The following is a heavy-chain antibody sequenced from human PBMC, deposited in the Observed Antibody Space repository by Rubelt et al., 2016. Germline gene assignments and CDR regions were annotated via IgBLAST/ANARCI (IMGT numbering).Heavy chain of an antibody. CDR1: GGTISRYY. Sequence: QVQLQESGPGLVKPSETLSLTCTVSGGTISRYYWSWIRQPPGNRLEWIGFIYYSGSTNYNPSLQSRATIYPDPSKNQFALRLSSGTAADTAVYYCAGGGPTREDSYNYYYYGMDVWGQGTTVTVSS. D-gene: IGHD5-12*01. CDR3: AGGGPTREDSYNYYYYGMDV. J-gene: IGHJ6*02. CDR2: IYYSGST. V-gene: IGHV4-59*01.